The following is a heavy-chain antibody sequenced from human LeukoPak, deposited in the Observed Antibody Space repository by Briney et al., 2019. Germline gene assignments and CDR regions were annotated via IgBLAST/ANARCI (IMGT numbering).Heavy chain of an antibody. J-gene: IGHJ4*02. Sequence: PGGSLRLSCAASGFTFSSYSMNWVRQAPGKGLEWVSSISSSSSYIYYADSVKGRFTISRDNAKNSLYLQMNSLRAEDTAVYYCARGKIQLWFFFDNWGQGTLVTVSS. CDR2: ISSSSSYI. D-gene: IGHD5-18*01. V-gene: IGHV3-21*01. CDR1: GFTFSSYS. CDR3: ARGKIQLWFFFDN.